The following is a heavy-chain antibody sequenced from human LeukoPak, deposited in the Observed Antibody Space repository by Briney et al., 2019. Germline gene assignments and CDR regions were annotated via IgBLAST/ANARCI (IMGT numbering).Heavy chain of an antibody. Sequence: PGRSLRLSCAASGFTFDDYAMHWVRQAPGKGLEWVSGISWNSGSIGYADSVKGRFTISRDNAKNSLYLQMNSLRAEDTALYYCAKDAAAGTYYYYYMDVWGKGTTVTISS. CDR2: ISWNSGSI. CDR3: AKDAAAGTYYYYYMDV. D-gene: IGHD6-13*01. V-gene: IGHV3-9*01. CDR1: GFTFDDYA. J-gene: IGHJ6*03.